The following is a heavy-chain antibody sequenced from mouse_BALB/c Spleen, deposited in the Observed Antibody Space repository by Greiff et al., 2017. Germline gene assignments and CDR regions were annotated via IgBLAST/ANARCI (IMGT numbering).Heavy chain of an antibody. CDR2: ISDGGSYT. CDR1: GFTFSDYY. J-gene: IGHJ1*01. Sequence: EVQVVESGGGLVKPGGSLKLSCAASGFTFSDYYMYWVRQTPEKRLEWVATISDGGSYTYYPDSVKGRFTISRDNAKNNLYLQMSSLKSEDTAMYYCARGDYGSSYGPHWYFDVWGAGTTVTVSS. D-gene: IGHD1-1*01. CDR3: ARGDYGSSYGPHWYFDV. V-gene: IGHV5-4*02.